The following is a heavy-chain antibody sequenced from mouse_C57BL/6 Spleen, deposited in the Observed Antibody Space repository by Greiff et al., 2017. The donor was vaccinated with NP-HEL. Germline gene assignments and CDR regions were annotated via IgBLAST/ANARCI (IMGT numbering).Heavy chain of an antibody. CDR1: GYAFSSSW. Sequence: VMLVESGPELVKPGASVKISCKASGYAFSSSWMNWVKQRPGKGLEWIGRIYPGDGDTTYTGKVKGKATLTADKSASTADMQLSSLTSEDSAVYVCARSIPLDYWGKGTTLTVSS. V-gene: IGHV1-82*01. CDR2: IYPGDGDT. J-gene: IGHJ2*01. CDR3: ARSIPLDY. D-gene: IGHD2-3*01.